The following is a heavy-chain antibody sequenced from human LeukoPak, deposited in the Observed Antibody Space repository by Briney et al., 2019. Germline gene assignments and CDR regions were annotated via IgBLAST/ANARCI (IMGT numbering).Heavy chain of an antibody. CDR3: VRENWYYDH. CDR1: GYTCTAYD. CDR2: IYPPTGGT. V-gene: IGHV1-2*02. D-gene: IGHD3-16*01. Sequence: GASVKVSCKTSGYTCTAYDMHWVRQAPGQGLEFVGWIYPPTGGTVLAGKFQGRVTMTRDTSIAAAYMELSGLTFDDTAVYYCVRENWYYDHWGQGTLVTVSS. J-gene: IGHJ4*02.